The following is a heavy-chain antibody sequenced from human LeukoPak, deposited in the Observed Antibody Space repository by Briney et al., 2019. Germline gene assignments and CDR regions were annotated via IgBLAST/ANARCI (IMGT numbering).Heavy chain of an antibody. J-gene: IGHJ4*02. CDR3: ARSLSVTHLDY. CDR2: IYPGDSDT. D-gene: IGHD4-17*01. V-gene: IGHV5-51*01. CDR1: GYSFTTYW. Sequence: GESLKISCKGSGYSFTTYWIAWVRQMPGKGLEWMGIIYPGDSDTRYSPSFQGQVTISADKSISTAYLQWSSLKASDTAMYYCARSLSVTHLDYWGQGTLVTVSS.